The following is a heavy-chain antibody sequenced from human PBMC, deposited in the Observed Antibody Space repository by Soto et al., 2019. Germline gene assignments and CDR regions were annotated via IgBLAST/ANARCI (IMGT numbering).Heavy chain of an antibody. Sequence: SETLSLTCAVSGGSISSSNWWSWVRQPPGKGLEWIGEIYHSGSTNYNPSLKSRVTISVDKSKNQFSLKLSSVTAADTAVYYCARSPLYYDFWSGFGELSMDVWGQGTTVTVSS. CDR2: IYHSGST. D-gene: IGHD3-3*01. V-gene: IGHV4-4*02. CDR1: GGSISSSNW. CDR3: ARSPLYYDFWSGFGELSMDV. J-gene: IGHJ6*02.